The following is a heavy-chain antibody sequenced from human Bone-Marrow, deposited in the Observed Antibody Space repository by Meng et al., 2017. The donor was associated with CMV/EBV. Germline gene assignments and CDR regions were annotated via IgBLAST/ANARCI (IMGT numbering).Heavy chain of an antibody. D-gene: IGHD2-2*01. V-gene: IGHV4-59*01. Sequence: GSLRLSCTVSGGSISSYYWSWIRQPPGKGLEWIGYIYYSGSTNYNPSLKSRVTISVDTSKNQFSLKLSSVTAADTAVYYCARHGISTSSEYYFDYWGQGTLVTVSS. CDR1: GGSISSYY. CDR2: IYYSGST. J-gene: IGHJ4*02. CDR3: ARHGISTSSEYYFDY.